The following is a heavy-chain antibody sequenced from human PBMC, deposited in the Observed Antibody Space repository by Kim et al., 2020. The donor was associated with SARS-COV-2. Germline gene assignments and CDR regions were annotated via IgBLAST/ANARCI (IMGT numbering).Heavy chain of an antibody. D-gene: IGHD2-2*01. J-gene: IGHJ6*02. CDR3: ARDEDCSSTSCYVGPGYYYYYGMDV. Sequence: GGSLRLSCAASGFTFSSYSMNWVRQAPGKGLEWVSYISSSSSTIYYADSVKGRFTISRDNAKNSLYLQMNSLRDEDTAVYYCARDEDCSSTSCYVGPGYYYYYGMDVWGQGTTVTVSS. CDR1: GFTFSSYS. V-gene: IGHV3-48*02. CDR2: ISSSSSTI.